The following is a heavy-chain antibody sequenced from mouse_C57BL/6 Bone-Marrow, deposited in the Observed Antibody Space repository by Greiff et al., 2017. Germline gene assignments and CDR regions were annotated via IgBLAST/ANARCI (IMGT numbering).Heavy chain of an antibody. Sequence: EVMLVESGGDLVKPGGSLKLSCAASGFTFSSYGMSWVRQTPDKRLEWVATISSGGSYTYYPDSVKGRFTISRDNAKNTLYLQMCSLKAEDTAMFYCARRGVAPFDYGGQGTTLTVSS. CDR2: ISSGGSYT. V-gene: IGHV5-6*02. D-gene: IGHD1-1*02. CDR3: ARRGVAPFDY. CDR1: GFTFSSYG. J-gene: IGHJ2*01.